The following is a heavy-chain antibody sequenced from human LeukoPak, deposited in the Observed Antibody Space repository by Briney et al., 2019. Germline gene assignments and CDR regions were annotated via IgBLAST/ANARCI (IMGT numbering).Heavy chain of an antibody. CDR2: INHSGST. D-gene: IGHD6-13*01. V-gene: IGHV4-38-2*02. CDR3: ARHRRGSSSWSKGWFDP. Sequence: SETLSLTCTVSFYSISSGYYWGWIRQPPGKGLEWIGEINHSGSTNYNPSLKSRVTISVDTSKNQFSLKLSSVTAADTAVYYCARHRRGSSSWSKGWFDPWGQGTLVTVSS. J-gene: IGHJ5*02. CDR1: FYSISSGYY.